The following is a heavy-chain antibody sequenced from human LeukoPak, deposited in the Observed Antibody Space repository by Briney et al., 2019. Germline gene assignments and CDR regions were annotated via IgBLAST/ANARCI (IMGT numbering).Heavy chain of an antibody. CDR2: ISAYNGNT. CDR3: ARDTWARRYFDWLSLFDY. V-gene: IGHV1-18*04. Sequence: ASVKVSCKASGYTFTSYGISWVRQAPGQGLEWMGWISAYNGNTNYAQKLQGRVTMTTDTSTSTAYMELRSLRSDDTAVYYCARDTWARRYFDWLSLFDYWGQGTLATVSS. D-gene: IGHD3-9*01. CDR1: GYTFTSYG. J-gene: IGHJ4*02.